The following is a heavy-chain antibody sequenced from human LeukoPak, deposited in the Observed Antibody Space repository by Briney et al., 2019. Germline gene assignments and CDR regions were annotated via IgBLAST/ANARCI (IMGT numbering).Heavy chain of an antibody. V-gene: IGHV1-18*01. D-gene: IGHD1-14*01. CDR1: GYTFTSYD. CDR2: VSTYKGNT. CDR3: ARDAEPLSLDL. J-gene: IGHJ4*02. Sequence: ASVKVSCKASGYTFTSYDINWVRQAPGQGLEWMGWVSTYKGNTLYAQNFQDRVVMTRDTSTSIVNMELRSLTHDDTAIYYCARDAEPLSLDLWGQGTLVTVSS.